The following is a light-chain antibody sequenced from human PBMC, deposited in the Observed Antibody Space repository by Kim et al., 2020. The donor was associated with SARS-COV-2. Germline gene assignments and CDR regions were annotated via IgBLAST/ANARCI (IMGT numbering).Light chain of an antibody. CDR1: QGSSSY. V-gene: IGKV1-9*01. J-gene: IGKJ4*01. Sequence: DIQLTQSPSFLSASVGDRVTITCRASQGSSSYLAWYQQKPGKAPKLLIYAASTLQSGVPSRFSGSGSGTEFTLTISSLQPEDFATYYGQQLNSYPRLSFGGGTKVDIK. CDR3: QQLNSYPRLS. CDR2: AAS.